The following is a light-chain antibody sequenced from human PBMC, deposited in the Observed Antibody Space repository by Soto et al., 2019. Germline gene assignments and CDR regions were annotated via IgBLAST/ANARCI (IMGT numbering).Light chain of an antibody. Sequence: QSVLTQPASVSGSPGQSITISCTGTSSDVGSYDLVSWYQQHPGKAPKLMIYEGSKRPSGVSNRFSGSKSGNTASLTISGLQAEDEADYYCCSYADSSTYVVFGGGTK. CDR2: EGS. J-gene: IGLJ2*01. CDR1: SSDVGSYDL. CDR3: CSYADSSTYVV. V-gene: IGLV2-23*01.